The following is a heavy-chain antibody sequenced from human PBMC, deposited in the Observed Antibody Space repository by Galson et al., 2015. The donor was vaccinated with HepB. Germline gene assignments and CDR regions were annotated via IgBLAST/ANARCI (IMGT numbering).Heavy chain of an antibody. CDR2: IYYSGST. J-gene: IGHJ3*02. CDR3: ARDYRGNGDAFDI. V-gene: IGHV4-59*01. D-gene: IGHD1-14*01. Sequence: ETLSLTCTVSGGSISSYYWSWIRQPPGKGLEWIGYIYYSGSTNYNPSLKSRVTISVDTSKNQFSLKLSSVTAADTAVYYCARDYRGNGDAFDIWGQGTMVTVSS. CDR1: GGSISSYY.